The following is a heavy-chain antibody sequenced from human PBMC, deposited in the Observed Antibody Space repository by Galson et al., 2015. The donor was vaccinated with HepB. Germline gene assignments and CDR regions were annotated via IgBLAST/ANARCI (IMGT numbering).Heavy chain of an antibody. V-gene: IGHV1-2*02. Sequence: SVKVSCKASGYTFTGYYMHWVRQAPGQGLEWMGWINPNSGGTNYAQKFQGRVTMTRDTSISTAYMELSRLRSDDTAVYYCARGCSSTSCYPYYGMDVWGQGTTVTVSS. D-gene: IGHD2-2*01. CDR3: ARGCSSTSCYPYYGMDV. CDR1: GYTFTGYY. J-gene: IGHJ6*02. CDR2: INPNSGGT.